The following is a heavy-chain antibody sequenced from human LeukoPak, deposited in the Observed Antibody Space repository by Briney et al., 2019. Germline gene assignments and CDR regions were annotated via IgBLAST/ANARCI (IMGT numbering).Heavy chain of an antibody. CDR3: ARDIVVVPGVHFAFDI. CDR2: IIPIFGTA. V-gene: IGHV1-69*13. Sequence: GASVKVSCKASGGTFSSYAISWVRQAPGQGLEWMGGIIPIFGTANCAQKFQGRVTITSDESTSTAYIELSSLISEDTAVYYCARDIVVVPGVHFAFDIWGQGTMVTVSS. J-gene: IGHJ3*02. CDR1: GGTFSSYA. D-gene: IGHD2-2*01.